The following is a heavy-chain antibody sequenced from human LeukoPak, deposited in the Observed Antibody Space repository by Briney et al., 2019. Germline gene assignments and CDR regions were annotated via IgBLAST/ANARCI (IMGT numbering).Heavy chain of an antibody. Sequence: PSETLSLTCTVSGGSISRGSYFWSWIRQPAGKGLEWIGRFYTSGTPNYNPSLKSRVTISVDTSRNQFSLKLSSVTAADTAVYYCARVGGGGWYFDLWGRGTLVTVSS. CDR2: FYTSGTP. J-gene: IGHJ2*01. CDR1: GGSISRGSYF. CDR3: ARVGGGGWYFDL. V-gene: IGHV4-61*02. D-gene: IGHD3-16*01.